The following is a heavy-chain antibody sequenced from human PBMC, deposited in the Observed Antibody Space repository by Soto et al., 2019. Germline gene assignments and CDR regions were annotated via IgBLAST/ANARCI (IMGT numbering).Heavy chain of an antibody. CDR1: GGFVSSGNYY. CDR3: ARVERGTATTVVDAFDI. CDR2: MSHSGGT. J-gene: IGHJ3*02. Sequence: QEQLQQWGAGLLKPSETLSLTCAVYGGFVSSGNYYWSWIRQPPGKGLEWIGEMSHSGGTHFNPSLKSRATISVDTSKKKFSLKMSSVTAADTALYYCARVERGTATTVVDAFDIWGPGTMVTVSS. V-gene: IGHV4-34*01. D-gene: IGHD1-1*01.